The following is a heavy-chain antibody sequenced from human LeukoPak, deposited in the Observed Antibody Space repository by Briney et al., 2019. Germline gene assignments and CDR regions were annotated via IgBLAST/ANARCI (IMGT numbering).Heavy chain of an antibody. CDR2: INPNSGGT. Sequence: ASVKVSCKASGYTFTGYYMHWVRQAPGQGLEWMGWINPNSGGTNYAQKFQGRVTMTRDTSISTAYMELSRLRSDDTAVYYCARRAVGGYCSGGSCYAYWGQGTLVTVSS. D-gene: IGHD2-15*01. CDR1: GYTFTGYY. V-gene: IGHV1-2*02. CDR3: ARRAVGGYCSGGSCYAY. J-gene: IGHJ4*02.